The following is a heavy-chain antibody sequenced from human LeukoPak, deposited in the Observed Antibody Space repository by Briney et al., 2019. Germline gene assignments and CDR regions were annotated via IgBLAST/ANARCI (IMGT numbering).Heavy chain of an antibody. J-gene: IGHJ4*02. D-gene: IGHD1-7*01. CDR2: ISGGST. CDR3: AKFPVYNWNYEVGDYFDY. Sequence: GGSLRLSCAASGFTFSSYAMSWVRQAPGKGLEWVSAISGGSTYYADSVKGRFTISRDNSKNTLYLQMNSLRAEDTAVYYCAKFPVYNWNYEVGDYFDYWGQGTLVTVSS. V-gene: IGHV3-23*01. CDR1: GFTFSSYA.